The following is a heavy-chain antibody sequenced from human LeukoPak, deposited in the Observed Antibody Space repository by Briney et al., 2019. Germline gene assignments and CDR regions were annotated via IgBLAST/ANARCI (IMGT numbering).Heavy chain of an antibody. Sequence: GGSLRLSCAASGFTFSSYSMNWVRQAPGKGLEWVSSISSSSSYIYYADSVKGRFTISRDNSKNTLYLQMNSLRAEDTAVYYCAKGEAAGPFQHWGQGTLVTVSS. CDR2: ISSSSSYI. J-gene: IGHJ1*01. CDR1: GFTFSSYS. V-gene: IGHV3-21*01. D-gene: IGHD6-13*01. CDR3: AKGEAAGPFQH.